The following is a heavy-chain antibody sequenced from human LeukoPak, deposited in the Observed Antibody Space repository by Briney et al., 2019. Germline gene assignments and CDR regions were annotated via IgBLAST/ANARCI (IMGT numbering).Heavy chain of an antibody. CDR1: GGSISSGGYY. D-gene: IGHD4-11*01. CDR2: IHKSGST. Sequence: SHTLSLTCTVSGGSISSGGYYWRWIRQHPGQVLEWIGYIHKSGSTYYNPSLESRVTISVDTSKNQFSLKLRSVTAADTAMYYCARVTTAAWSDPWGHGTPVTVSS. CDR3: ARVTTAAWSDP. V-gene: IGHV4-31*03. J-gene: IGHJ5*02.